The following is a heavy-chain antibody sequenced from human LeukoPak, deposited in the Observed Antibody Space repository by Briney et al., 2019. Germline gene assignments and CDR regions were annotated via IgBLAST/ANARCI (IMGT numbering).Heavy chain of an antibody. CDR2: ISTNGGST. Sequence: PGGSLRLSCAASGFTFSTYAMHWVRQAPGKGLEYVSAISTNGGSTYYANSVEGRFIISRDNSKNTLYLQMGSLRDEDTAVYYCARPNTYYYDSSGYLYWGQGTLVTVSS. D-gene: IGHD3-22*01. V-gene: IGHV3-64*01. J-gene: IGHJ4*02. CDR3: ARPNTYYYDSSGYLY. CDR1: GFTFSTYA.